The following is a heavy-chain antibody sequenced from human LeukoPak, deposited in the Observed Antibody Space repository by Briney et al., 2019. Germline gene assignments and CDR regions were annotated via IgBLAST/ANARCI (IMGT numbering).Heavy chain of an antibody. D-gene: IGHD3-16*01. CDR1: GFTFNTYA. J-gene: IGHJ4*02. CDR3: TGGGGY. V-gene: IGHV3-23*01. Sequence: GGSLRLSCVGSGFTFNTYAVSWVRQAPGKGLEWVSAISPAGGRTYYAESVKGRFTISRDNSKNTLYLQLDSLRAEDTALYYCTGGGGYWGQGTLVTVSS. CDR2: ISPAGGRT.